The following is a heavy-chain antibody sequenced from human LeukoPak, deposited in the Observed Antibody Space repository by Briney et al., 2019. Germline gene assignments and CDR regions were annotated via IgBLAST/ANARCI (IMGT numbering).Heavy chain of an antibody. Sequence: GGSLRLSCAASGFNFSTFGMHWVRQAPGKGLEWISSISTDSLTIKYADFVSGQFTISRDNAERLLFLQMNSLRAEDTAVYYCARKAQTGSHSGPFDIWGQGTLVTVSS. J-gene: IGHJ3*02. V-gene: IGHV3-48*04. CDR1: GFNFSTFG. CDR2: ISTDSLTI. D-gene: IGHD1-26*01. CDR3: ARKAQTGSHSGPFDI.